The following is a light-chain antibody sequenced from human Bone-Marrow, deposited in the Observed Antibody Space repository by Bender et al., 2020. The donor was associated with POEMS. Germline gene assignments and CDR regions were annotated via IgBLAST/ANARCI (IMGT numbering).Light chain of an antibody. J-gene: IGLJ3*02. Sequence: QSALTQPASVSGSPGQSITISCTETSSDVGSYNLVSWYQHHPAKAPKLMIYEVSTRASGVSNRFSGSKSANTASLTISGLQAEDEADYFCCSYTSTSTLVFGGGTKVTVL. CDR3: CSYTSTSTLV. V-gene: IGLV2-14*02. CDR1: SSDVGSYNL. CDR2: EVS.